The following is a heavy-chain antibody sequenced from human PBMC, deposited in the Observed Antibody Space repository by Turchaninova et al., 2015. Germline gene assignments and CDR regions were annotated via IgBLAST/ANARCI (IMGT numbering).Heavy chain of an antibody. V-gene: IGHV3-30*18. J-gene: IGHJ3*01. Sequence: QLQLVESGGGVVQPGRSLRLSCAASGFTFSNYGLHWVRQAPGKGLEWVGVLSYDGKSRYHSEPGKCRVTISKDNSTNTLSLQMDSLRAEDTAIYYCAKLGPWPSDPVDGLDVWGQGTMVTVSS. CDR1: GFTFSNYG. D-gene: IGHD2-2*01. CDR3: AKLGPWPSDPVDGLDV. CDR2: LSYDGKSR.